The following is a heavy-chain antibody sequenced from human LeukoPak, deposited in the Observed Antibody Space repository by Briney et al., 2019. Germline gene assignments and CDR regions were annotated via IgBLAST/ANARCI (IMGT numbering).Heavy chain of an antibody. CDR2: ISSSGSTI. D-gene: IGHD3-22*01. CDR1: GFTFSDYY. Sequence: PGGSLRLSCAASGFTFSDYYMSWIRQAPGKGLEWVSYISSSGSTIYYADSVKGRFTISRDNAKNSLYLQMNSLRAEDTAVYYCARYYDSSGYPSAFDIWGQGTMVTVSS. CDR3: ARYYDSSGYPSAFDI. J-gene: IGHJ3*02. V-gene: IGHV3-11*04.